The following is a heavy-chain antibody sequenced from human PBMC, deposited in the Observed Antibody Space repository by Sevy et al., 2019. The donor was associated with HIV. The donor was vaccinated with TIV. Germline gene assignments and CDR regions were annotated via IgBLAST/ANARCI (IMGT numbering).Heavy chain of an antibody. J-gene: IGHJ4*02. Sequence: ASVKVSCKISGYTLTELSMHWVRQAPGKGLEWMGGFDPEDGETIYAQMFRGRVTMTEDTSADTAYRELSSLGSEDKAVYYCATGFPGEYPECGSFRCYTDYFDQWGQGTLVTVSS. CDR1: GYTLTELS. V-gene: IGHV1-24*01. CDR3: ATGFPGEYPECGSFRCYTDYFDQ. D-gene: IGHD2-2*02. CDR2: FDPEDGET.